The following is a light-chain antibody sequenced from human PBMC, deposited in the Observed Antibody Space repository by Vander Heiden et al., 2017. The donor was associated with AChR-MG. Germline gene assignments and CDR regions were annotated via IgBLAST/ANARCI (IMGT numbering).Light chain of an antibody. J-gene: IGLJ3*02. V-gene: IGLV3-21*03. CDR3: QVWDNNSDHWV. CDR1: NIGSKS. Sequence: SYVLTQAPSVAVAPGKTARITCGGENIGSKSVHWYQQRTGQAPVVVLYDDSARPSGIPERFSGSNSGDTATLTISRVEDGDEADYYCQVWDNNSDHWVFGGGTKLTVL. CDR2: DDS.